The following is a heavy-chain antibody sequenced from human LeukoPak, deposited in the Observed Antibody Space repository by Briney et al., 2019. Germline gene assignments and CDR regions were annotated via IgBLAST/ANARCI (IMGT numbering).Heavy chain of an antibody. Sequence: RPSETLSLTCTVSGDSISSSSYYWGWIRQPPGKGLEWIGRIYTSGSTNYNPSLKSRVTMSVDTSKNQFSLKLSSVTAADTAVYYCARDLFYCSSTSCDQYYYYMDVWGKGTTVTISS. CDR3: ARDLFYCSSTSCDQYYYYMDV. CDR2: IYTSGST. D-gene: IGHD2-2*01. J-gene: IGHJ6*03. V-gene: IGHV4-39*07. CDR1: GDSISSSSYY.